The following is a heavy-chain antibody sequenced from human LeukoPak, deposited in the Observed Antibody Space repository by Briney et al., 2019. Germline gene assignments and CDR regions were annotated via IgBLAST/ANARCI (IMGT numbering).Heavy chain of an antibody. V-gene: IGHV1-69*05. Sequence: GASVKVSCKASGGTFSSYAISWVRQAPGQGLEWMGGIIPIFGTANYAQKFQGRVTIITDESTSTAYMELSSLRSEDTAVYYCARGRVLRYFDWLSPWGQGTLVTVSS. J-gene: IGHJ5*02. D-gene: IGHD3-9*01. CDR1: GGTFSSYA. CDR2: IIPIFGTA. CDR3: ARGRVLRYFDWLSP.